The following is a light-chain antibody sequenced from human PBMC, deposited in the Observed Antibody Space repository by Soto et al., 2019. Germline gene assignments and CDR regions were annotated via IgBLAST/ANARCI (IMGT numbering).Light chain of an antibody. CDR1: SSDVGSYNL. V-gene: IGLV2-14*02. J-gene: IGLJ2*01. Sequence: QPVLTRPASVSGSPGQSITISCTGTSSDVGSYNLVSWYQQHPGKAPKLMIYEGSKRPSGIPDRFSGSKSGTSATLGITGLQTGDEAEYYCGTWDNSLSAGVFGGGTKLTVL. CDR2: EGS. CDR3: GTWDNSLSAGV.